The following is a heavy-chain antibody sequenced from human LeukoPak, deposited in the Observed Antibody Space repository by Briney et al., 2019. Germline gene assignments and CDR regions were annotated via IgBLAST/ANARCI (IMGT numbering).Heavy chain of an antibody. Sequence: SETLSLTCTVSGYSISSGYYWGWIRQPPGKGLEWIGSINHSGSTYYNPSLKSRVTISVDTSKNQFSLKLSSVTAADTAVYYCARDRAASGLDYWGQGTLVTVSS. V-gene: IGHV4-38-2*02. J-gene: IGHJ4*02. CDR1: GYSISSGYY. D-gene: IGHD3-10*01. CDR2: INHSGST. CDR3: ARDRAASGLDY.